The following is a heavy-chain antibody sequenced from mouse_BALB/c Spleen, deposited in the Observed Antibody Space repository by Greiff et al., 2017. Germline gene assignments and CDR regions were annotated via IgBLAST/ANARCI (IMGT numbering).Heavy chain of an antibody. CDR3: AREGRYWYFDV. D-gene: IGHD3-3*01. CDR1: GFTFSSYG. Sequence: EVKLMESGGGLVQPGGSLKLSCAASGFTFSSYGMSWVRQTPDKRLELVATININGGSTYYPDSVKGRFTISRDNAKNTLYLQMSSLKSEDTAMYYCAREGRYWYFDVWGAGTTVTVSS. J-gene: IGHJ1*01. V-gene: IGHV5-6-3*01. CDR2: ININGGST.